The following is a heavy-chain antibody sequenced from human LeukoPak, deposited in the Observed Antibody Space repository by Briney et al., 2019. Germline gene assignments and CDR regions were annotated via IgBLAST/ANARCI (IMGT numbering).Heavy chain of an antibody. CDR2: IKTDGSQK. V-gene: IGHV3-7*01. D-gene: IGHD2/OR15-2a*01. CDR3: VPHGVNSINY. CDR1: GFTFSSYW. Sequence: GGSLRLSCAASGFTFSSYWMSWVRQAPGKGLEWVANIKTDGSQKYYVDSLKGRFTIPRDNAKNSLYLQMNNLRDEDTAVYYCVPHGVNSINYWGQGTLVTVSS. J-gene: IGHJ4*02.